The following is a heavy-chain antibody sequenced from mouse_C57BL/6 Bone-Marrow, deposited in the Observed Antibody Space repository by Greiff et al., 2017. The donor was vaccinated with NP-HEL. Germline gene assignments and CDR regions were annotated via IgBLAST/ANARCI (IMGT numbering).Heavy chain of an antibody. CDR3: AREGLLLAGTDYYAMDY. V-gene: IGHV1-53*01. CDR2: INPSNGGT. CDR1: GYTFTSYW. Sequence: QVQLQQPGTELVKPGASVKLSCKASGYTFTSYWMHWVKQRPGQGLEWIGNINPSNGGTNYNEKFKSKATLTVAKSSSTACMQRSSLTSEDSAVYYCAREGLLLAGTDYYAMDYWGQGTSVTVSS. D-gene: IGHD4-1*01. J-gene: IGHJ4*01.